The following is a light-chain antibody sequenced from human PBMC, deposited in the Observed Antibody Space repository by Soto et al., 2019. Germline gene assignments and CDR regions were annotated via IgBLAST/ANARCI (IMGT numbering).Light chain of an antibody. CDR3: QQYGSSRWT. CDR1: QSVSNNY. V-gene: IGKV3-20*01. Sequence: EIVLTQSPGTLSLSPGETATLSCRASQSVSNNYLAWYQQKPGQAPRLLIYGASNRATGIPDRFSGSGSGTDFTLTISRLEPEDFAVYYCQQYGSSRWTFGQGTKVDIK. CDR2: GAS. J-gene: IGKJ1*01.